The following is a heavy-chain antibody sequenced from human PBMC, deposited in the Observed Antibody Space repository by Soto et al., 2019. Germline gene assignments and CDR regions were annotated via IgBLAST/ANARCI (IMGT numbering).Heavy chain of an antibody. CDR3: ARNQRTIFGYFDY. CDR1: GFTVSSSY. D-gene: IGHD3-3*01. CDR2: IYSGGST. V-gene: IGHV3-66*01. Sequence: EVQLVESGGGLVQPGGSLRLSCAASGFTVSSSYMSWVRQAPGKGLEWVSVIYSGGSTYYADSVKGRFTISRDNSKNTLYLQMNSLRAEDTAVYYCARNQRTIFGYFDYWGQGTLVTVSS. J-gene: IGHJ4*02.